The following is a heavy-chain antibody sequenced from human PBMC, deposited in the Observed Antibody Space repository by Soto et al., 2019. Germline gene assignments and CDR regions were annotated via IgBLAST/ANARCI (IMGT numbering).Heavy chain of an antibody. V-gene: IGHV3-30*18. Sequence: GGSLRLSCAASGFTFSSYGMHWVRQAPGKGLEWVAVISYDGSNKYYADSVKGRFTISRDNSKNTLYLQMNSLRAEDTAVYYCAKDDVVVVPAAMWYYGMDVWGQGTTVTVSS. CDR1: GFTFSSYG. CDR2: ISYDGSNK. CDR3: AKDDVVVVPAAMWYYGMDV. D-gene: IGHD2-2*01. J-gene: IGHJ6*02.